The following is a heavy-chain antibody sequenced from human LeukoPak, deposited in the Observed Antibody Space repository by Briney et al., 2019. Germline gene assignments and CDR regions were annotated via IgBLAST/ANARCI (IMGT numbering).Heavy chain of an antibody. CDR2: ISSCRNHI. V-gene: IGHV3-21*01. CDR3: ARVEQLGTLRDV. CDR1: GFPFSSYS. J-gene: IGHJ6*02. Sequence: PGGSLRLSCAAPGFPFSSYSMTWVRQAPGRGLEWVSSISSCRNHILYADSVKGRFTIPRDDAKHSLYLQMNSQSAEDAAVLYCARVEQLGTLRDVWGQGTTVTVSS. D-gene: IGHD6-6*01.